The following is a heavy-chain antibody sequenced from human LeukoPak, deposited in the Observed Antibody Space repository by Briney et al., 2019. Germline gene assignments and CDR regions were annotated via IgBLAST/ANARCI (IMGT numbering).Heavy chain of an antibody. D-gene: IGHD4-17*01. CDR1: GFTFTTYN. V-gene: IGHV3-48*02. CDR2: ISSSGGTI. J-gene: IGHJ3*02. Sequence: GGSLRLSCAASGFTFTTYNMNWVRQAPGKGLEWVSYISSSGGTIYYADSVEGRFTISRDSAKNSLYLQMNSLRDEDTAVYYCARDFYGDWAFDIWGQGTMVTVSS. CDR3: ARDFYGDWAFDI.